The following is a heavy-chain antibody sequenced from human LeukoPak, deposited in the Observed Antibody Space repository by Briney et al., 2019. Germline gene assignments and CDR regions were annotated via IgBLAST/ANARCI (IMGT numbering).Heavy chain of an antibody. CDR2: IWYDGSNE. V-gene: IGHV3-33*01. Sequence: GGSLRLSCAASGFXFSSYGMHWVRQAPGKGLKWVAVIWYDGSNEYYADSVKGRFTISRDNSKNTLYLQMNSLRAEDTAVYYCATDYYDSSGPVDFWGQGTQVTVSS. CDR3: ATDYYDSSGPVDF. D-gene: IGHD3-22*01. J-gene: IGHJ4*02. CDR1: GFXFSSYG.